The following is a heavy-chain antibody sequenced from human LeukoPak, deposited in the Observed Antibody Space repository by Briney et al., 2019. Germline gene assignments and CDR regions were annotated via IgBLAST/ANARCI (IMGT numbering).Heavy chain of an antibody. V-gene: IGHV3-33*01. D-gene: IGHD1-26*01. CDR2: IWYDGSNK. J-gene: IGHJ4*02. CDR1: GFTFSSYG. Sequence: GGPLRLSCAASGFTFSSYGMHWVRQAPGKGLEWVAVIWYDGSNKYYADSVKGRFTISRDNSKNTLYLQMNSLRAEDTAVYYCARDHLAEWELLYYFDYWGQGTLVTVSS. CDR3: ARDHLAEWELLYYFDY.